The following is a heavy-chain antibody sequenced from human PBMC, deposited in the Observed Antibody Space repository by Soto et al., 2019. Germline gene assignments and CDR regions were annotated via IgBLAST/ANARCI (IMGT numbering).Heavy chain of an antibody. D-gene: IGHD6-13*01. CDR1: GFTFSIYA. Sequence: EVQLLESGGGLVQPGGSLRLSCAASGFTFSIYAMSWVRQAPGKGLEWVSAISGGTSSTYYADSVKGRFTISRDNSKNTLYLQMNSLRAEDTAVYSCAKERWAAAGTPTLDYWGQGTLVTVSS. J-gene: IGHJ4*02. CDR2: ISGGTSST. V-gene: IGHV3-23*01. CDR3: AKERWAAAGTPTLDY.